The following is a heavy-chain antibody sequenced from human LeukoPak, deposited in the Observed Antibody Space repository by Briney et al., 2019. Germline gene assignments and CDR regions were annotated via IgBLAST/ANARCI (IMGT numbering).Heavy chain of an antibody. D-gene: IGHD6-6*01. CDR2: MRRDGNEI. CDR1: GFTFSTYW. V-gene: IGHV3-7*03. CDR3: AGEPRQLAY. Sequence: GGSLRLSCSASGFTFSTYWMSWVRQAPGKGLEWVANMRRDGNEIYYLDSVRGRFTISRDNAKSSLYLQMNSLRVEDTATYYCAGEPRQLAYWGQGTLVTVSS. J-gene: IGHJ4*02.